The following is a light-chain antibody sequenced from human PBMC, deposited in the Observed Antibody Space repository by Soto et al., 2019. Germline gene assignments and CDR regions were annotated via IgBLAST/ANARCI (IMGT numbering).Light chain of an antibody. V-gene: IGKV3-11*01. CDR3: QQRSNWPAT. J-gene: IGKJ2*01. CDR1: QSIGRY. Sequence: EVVLTQSPATLSLSPGERATLSCRASQSIGRYLALYQQTPGQAPRLLIYDTSYRATGIPPRFSGSGSGTDFTLTISSLEPEDFAVYYCQQRSNWPATFGQGTKLEIK. CDR2: DTS.